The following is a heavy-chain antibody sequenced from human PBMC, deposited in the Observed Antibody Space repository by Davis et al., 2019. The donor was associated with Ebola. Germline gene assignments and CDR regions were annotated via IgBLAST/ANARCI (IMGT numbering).Heavy chain of an antibody. CDR2: IKQDGSEK. CDR3: AGGDGLDY. Sequence: GESLKISCAASGFTLSSYWMSWVRQAPGKGLEWVANIKQDGSEKYYVDSVKGRFTISRDNAKNSLYLQMNSLRAEDTAVYYCAGGDGLDYWGQGTLVTVSS. J-gene: IGHJ4*02. V-gene: IGHV3-7*01. D-gene: IGHD4-17*01. CDR1: GFTLSSYW.